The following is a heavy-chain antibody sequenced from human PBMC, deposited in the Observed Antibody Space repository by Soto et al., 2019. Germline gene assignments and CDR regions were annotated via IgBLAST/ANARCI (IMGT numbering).Heavy chain of an antibody. CDR1: GFTFSSDS. CDR3: ARDVSGYYDY. D-gene: IGHD1-26*01. Sequence: EVQLVESGGGLVKPGGSLRLSCAASGFTFSSDSMNWVRQAPGKGLEWVSSISSSSSYIYYADSLKGRFTISRDNAKNSLYLQMNSRRAEDTAVYYCARDVSGYYDYWGQGTLVTVSS. J-gene: IGHJ4*02. CDR2: ISSSSSYI. V-gene: IGHV3-21*01.